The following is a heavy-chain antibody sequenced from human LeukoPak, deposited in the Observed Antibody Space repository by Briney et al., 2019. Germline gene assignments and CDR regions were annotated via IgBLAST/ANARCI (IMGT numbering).Heavy chain of an antibody. CDR2: VSYTGSA. D-gene: IGHD5-24*01. J-gene: IGHJ5*02. V-gene: IGHV4-59*01. Sequence: SETLSLTCAVSGGSLSNYYWSWIRHPPGKGLEWIGYVSYTGSANYNPSLESRVTISVDTSKNQFSLELNSVTAADTAVHYCARDMVERDMAKSLGWFDPWGQGTLVTVSS. CDR1: GGSLSNYY. CDR3: ARDMVERDMAKSLGWFDP.